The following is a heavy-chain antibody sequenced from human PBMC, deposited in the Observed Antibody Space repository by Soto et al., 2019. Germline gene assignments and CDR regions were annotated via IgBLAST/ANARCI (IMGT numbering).Heavy chain of an antibody. CDR3: ARIQRGYCSGGSCQYYYYYYGMDV. D-gene: IGHD2-15*01. J-gene: IGHJ6*02. CDR1: GGSISSGGYY. CDR2: IYYSGST. V-gene: IGHV4-31*03. Sequence: SETLSLTCTVSGGSISSGGYYWSWIRQHPGKGLEWIGYIYYSGSTYYNPSLKSRVTISVDTSKNQFSLKLSSVTAADTAVYYCARIQRGYCSGGSCQYYYYYYGMDVWGQGTTVTLSS.